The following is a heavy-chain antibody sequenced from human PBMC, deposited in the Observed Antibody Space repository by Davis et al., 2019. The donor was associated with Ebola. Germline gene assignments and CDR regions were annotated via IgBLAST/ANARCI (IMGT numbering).Heavy chain of an antibody. Sequence: GGSLRLSCIASGFTFSVYYMSWIRQAPGKGLEWVSYISRGASTIYYADSVKGRFTISRDNAKNALYLQMNSLRAEDTAVYYCVKNRGGQDFDYWGQGTLVTVSS. CDR1: GFTFSVYY. V-gene: IGHV3-11*01. CDR3: VKNRGGQDFDY. J-gene: IGHJ4*02. CDR2: ISRGASTI. D-gene: IGHD3-16*01.